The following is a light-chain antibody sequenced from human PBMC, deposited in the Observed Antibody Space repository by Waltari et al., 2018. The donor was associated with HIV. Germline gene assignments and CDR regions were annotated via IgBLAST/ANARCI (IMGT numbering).Light chain of an antibody. CDR3: TSYTSRNTRV. CDR1: TSDVGGYKS. CDR2: ELK. J-gene: IGLJ1*01. Sequence: QSALTQPASVSGSPGQSITISCTGTTSDVGGYKSVSWYQPHPGNAPKLVIYELKNRPSGVSIRFSGSNSGNTASLTISELQAEDEADYYCTSYTSRNTRVFGTGTKVTVL. V-gene: IGLV2-14*01.